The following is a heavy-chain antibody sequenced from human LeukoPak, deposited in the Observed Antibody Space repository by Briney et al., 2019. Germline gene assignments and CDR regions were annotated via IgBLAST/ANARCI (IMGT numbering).Heavy chain of an antibody. CDR3: AKDSDILYLNYMDV. CDR2: ISGSGGST. D-gene: IGHD3-9*01. J-gene: IGHJ6*03. Sequence: GGSLRLSCAASGFTFSSYGMSWVRQAPGKGLEWVSAISGSGGSTYYADSVKGRFTISRDNSKNTLYLQMNSLRAEDTAVYYCAKDSDILYLNYMDVWGKGTTVTISS. CDR1: GFTFSSYG. V-gene: IGHV3-23*01.